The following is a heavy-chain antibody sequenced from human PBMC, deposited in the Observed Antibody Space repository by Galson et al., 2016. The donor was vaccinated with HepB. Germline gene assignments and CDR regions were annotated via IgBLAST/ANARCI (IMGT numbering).Heavy chain of an antibody. CDR1: GYTFTSYY. Sequence: SVKVSCKASGYTFTSYYMHWVRQAPGQGLEWMGIINPSGGSTSYAQKFQGRVTMTRDTSTSTVYMELSSLRSEDTAIYYCARDLYCYSGGWDYYSNRDVGGQGPLVTVSS. CDR2: INPSGGST. CDR3: ARDLYCYSGGWDYYSNRDV. V-gene: IGHV1-46*01. J-gene: IGHJ4*02. D-gene: IGHD2-15*01.